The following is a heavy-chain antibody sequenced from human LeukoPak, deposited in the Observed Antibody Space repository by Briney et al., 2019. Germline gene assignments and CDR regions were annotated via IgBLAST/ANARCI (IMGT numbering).Heavy chain of an antibody. CDR2: ISFDGYSQ. V-gene: IGHV3-30*03. CDR1: EFTFNNYG. Sequence: GGSLRLSCAASEFTFNNYGMHWVRQAPGKGLEWVALISFDGYSQGYTDSVKGRFNISRDNSRNTLYLQMTRLRPRDTAVYYCARDLGSALVDWGQGTLVTVSS. J-gene: IGHJ4*02. CDR3: ARDLGSALVD. D-gene: IGHD6-19*01.